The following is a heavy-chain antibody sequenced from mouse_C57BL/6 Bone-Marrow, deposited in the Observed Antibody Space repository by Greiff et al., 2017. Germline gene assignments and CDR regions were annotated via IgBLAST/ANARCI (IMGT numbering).Heavy chain of an antibody. V-gene: IGHV1-54*01. D-gene: IGHD2-2*01. Sequence: QVQLQQSGAELVRPGTSVKVSCKASGYAFTNYLIEWVKQRPGQGLEWIGVINPGSGGTNYNEKFKGKATLTADKSSSTAYMQLSSLKSEVSAVYFCARSCWLQAYTSDNWCRGTSVTVSS. J-gene: IGHJ4*01. CDR2: INPGSGGT. CDR1: GYAFTNYL. CDR3: ARSCWLQAYTSDN.